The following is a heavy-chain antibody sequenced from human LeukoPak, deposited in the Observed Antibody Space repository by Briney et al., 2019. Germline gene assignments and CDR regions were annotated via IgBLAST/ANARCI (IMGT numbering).Heavy chain of an antibody. CDR2: ISSSSSYI. Sequence: GGSLRLSCAASGFTFSSYSMNWVRQAPGKGLEWVSSISSSSSYIYYADSVKGRFTISGDNAKNSLYLQMNSLRAEDTAVYYCARVFCSSTSCYKGNFDYWGQGTLVTVSS. V-gene: IGHV3-21*01. J-gene: IGHJ4*02. CDR3: ARVFCSSTSCYKGNFDY. D-gene: IGHD2-2*02. CDR1: GFTFSSYS.